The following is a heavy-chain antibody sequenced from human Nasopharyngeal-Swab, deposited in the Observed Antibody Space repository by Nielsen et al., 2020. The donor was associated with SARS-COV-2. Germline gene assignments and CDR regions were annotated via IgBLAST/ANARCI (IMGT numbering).Heavy chain of an antibody. CDR1: GFTFSSYA. J-gene: IGHJ4*02. Sequence: GGSLRLSCAASGFTFSSYAMSWVRQAPGKGLEWVSVTEIGGTTHYADSVKGRFSISRDSSTNPLYLQMNNVRAEDTAVYYCATEAGGFDYWGQGTLVTVSS. V-gene: IGHV3-23*01. D-gene: IGHD1-14*01. CDR3: ATEAGGFDY. CDR2: TEIGGTT.